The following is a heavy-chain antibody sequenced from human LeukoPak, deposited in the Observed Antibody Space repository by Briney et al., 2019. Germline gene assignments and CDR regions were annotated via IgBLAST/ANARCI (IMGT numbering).Heavy chain of an antibody. V-gene: IGHV4-39*01. CDR1: GGSISSSSYY. CDR3: ARLVYYYMDV. CDR2: IYYSGST. J-gene: IGHJ6*03. Sequence: SETLSLTCTVSGGSISSSSYYWGWIRQPPGKGLVWIGSIYYSGSTYYNPSLKSRVTISVDTSKNQFSLKLSSVTAADTAVYYCARLVYYYMDVWGKGTTVTVSS.